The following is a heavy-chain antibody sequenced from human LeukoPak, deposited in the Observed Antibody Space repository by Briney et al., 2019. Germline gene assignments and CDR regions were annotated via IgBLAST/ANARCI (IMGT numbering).Heavy chain of an antibody. D-gene: IGHD2-15*01. CDR1: GFTFSSYT. J-gene: IGHJ6*03. CDR2: ITSSSTYK. Sequence: KPGGSLRLSCAAPGFTFSSYTMSWVRQSPGKGLEWVSSITSSSTYKSYADSLRGRFTISRDNAKNSLYLQMNSLRADDTAVYYCARDRGYCSGGRCYSEGLGHMDVWGKGTTVTVSS. V-gene: IGHV3-21*01. CDR3: ARDRGYCSGGRCYSEGLGHMDV.